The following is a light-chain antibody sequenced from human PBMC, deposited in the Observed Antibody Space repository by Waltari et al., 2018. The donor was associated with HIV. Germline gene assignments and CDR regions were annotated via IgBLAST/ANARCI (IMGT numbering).Light chain of an antibody. V-gene: IGLV2-14*03. CDR2: DVT. Sequence: QSALTQPASVSGSPGQSITISCIGSSSDVGAYDYVSGYQHHPGKAPKLLIYDVTHRPSGISARFSGSKSGNTASLTISGLQADDEADYYCGSYTTTSTLGVFGGGTKLTVL. CDR1: SSDVGAYDY. J-gene: IGLJ2*01. CDR3: GSYTTTSTLGV.